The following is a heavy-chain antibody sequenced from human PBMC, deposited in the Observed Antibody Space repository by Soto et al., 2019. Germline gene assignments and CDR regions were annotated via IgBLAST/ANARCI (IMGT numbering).Heavy chain of an antibody. Sequence: GGSLRLSCAVSGFTVSNNYMSWVRQAPGKGLEWVSAIYSGGSITYADSVKGRFTISGDNSKNTLYLQMNGLRVEDTAVYYCARLYVGYDPYFDYWGQGTLVTVSS. CDR2: IYSGGSI. D-gene: IGHD5-12*01. V-gene: IGHV3-66*04. CDR3: ARLYVGYDPYFDY. CDR1: GFTVSNNY. J-gene: IGHJ4*02.